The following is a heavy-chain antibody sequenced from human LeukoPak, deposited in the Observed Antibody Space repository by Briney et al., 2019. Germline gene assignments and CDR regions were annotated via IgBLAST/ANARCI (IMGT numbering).Heavy chain of an antibody. V-gene: IGHV4-30-2*01. Sequence: PSQTLSLTCTVSGGSISSGGYYWSWIRQPPGKGLEWIGYIYHSGSTYYNPSLKSRVTISVDRSKNQFSLKLSSATAADTAVYYCARDAVGAKRDDALDIWGQGTMVTVSS. D-gene: IGHD1-26*01. J-gene: IGHJ3*02. CDR2: IYHSGST. CDR1: GGSISSGGYY. CDR3: ARDAVGAKRDDALDI.